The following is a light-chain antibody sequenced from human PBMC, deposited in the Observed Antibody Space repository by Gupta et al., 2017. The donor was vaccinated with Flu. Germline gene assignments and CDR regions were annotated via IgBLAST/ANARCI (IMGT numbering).Light chain of an antibody. V-gene: IGKV1-27*01. CDR3: QNDNSART. CDR2: AAS. CDR1: QGIRHY. J-gene: IGKJ1*01. Sequence: SPSYLSASAGDRVTSPCRESQGIRHYLDWYQEKPGKVPKLMIYAASTGKPGGTYRFSWSGDLTHFTRTISSRQHADGANYYFQNDNSARTFGQGTKLEIK.